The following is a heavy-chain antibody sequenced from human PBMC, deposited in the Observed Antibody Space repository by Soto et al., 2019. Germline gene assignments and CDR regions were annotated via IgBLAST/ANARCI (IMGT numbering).Heavy chain of an antibody. V-gene: IGHV4-39*01. CDR2: VYYSGST. J-gene: IGHJ4*02. Sequence: QLQLPESGPVLVKPSETLSLTCTVSGGAVGSSSYYWGWIRHPPGKGLERIGSVYYSGSTYDNPSLMVRVSMSVDQSKNQICLKLSTLPSASTAVYFCPHQPRCTSTYCLGYDYYYLSWGQGHVDTVSS. CDR1: GGAVGSSSYY. D-gene: IGHD2-2*01. CDR3: PHQPRCTSTYCLGYDYYYLS.